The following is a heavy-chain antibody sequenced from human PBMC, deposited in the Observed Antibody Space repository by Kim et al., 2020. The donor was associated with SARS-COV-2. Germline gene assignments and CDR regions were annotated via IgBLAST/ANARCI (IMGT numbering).Heavy chain of an antibody. CDR1: GGSFSGYY. J-gene: IGHJ4*02. CDR2: INHSGST. CDR3: ARGRGQWLRTFDY. D-gene: IGHD6-19*01. Sequence: SETLSLTCAVYGGSFSGYYWSWIRQPPGKGLEWIGEINHSGSTNYNPSLKSRVTISVDTSKNQFSLKLSSVTAADTAVYYCARGRGQWLRTFDYWGQGTL. V-gene: IGHV4-34*01.